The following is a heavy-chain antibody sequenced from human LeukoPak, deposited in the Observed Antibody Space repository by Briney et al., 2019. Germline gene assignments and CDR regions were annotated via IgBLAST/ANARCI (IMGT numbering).Heavy chain of an antibody. D-gene: IGHD4-17*01. CDR2: ISSSSSTI. Sequence: PGGSLRLSCAASGFTFSSYSMNWVRQAPGKGLEWVSYISSSSSTIYYADSVKGRFTISRDNAKNSLYLQMNSLRDEDTAVYYCARDDYGDYCNGIDYWGQGTLVTVSS. J-gene: IGHJ4*02. CDR1: GFTFSSYS. CDR3: ARDDYGDYCNGIDY. V-gene: IGHV3-48*02.